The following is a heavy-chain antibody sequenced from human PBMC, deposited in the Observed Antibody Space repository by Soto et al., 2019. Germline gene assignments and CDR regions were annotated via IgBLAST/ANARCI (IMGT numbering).Heavy chain of an antibody. D-gene: IGHD3-22*01. CDR2: IIPIFGTA. J-gene: IGHJ5*02. V-gene: IGHV1-69*12. Sequence: QVQLVQSGAEVKKPGSSVKVSCKASGGTFSSYAISWVRQAPGQGLEWMGEIIPIFGTANYAQKFQGRVTITADESTSAAYMELSSLRSEDTAVYYCAGDRGPSSGYYPYWFDPWGQGNLVTVSS. CDR1: GGTFSSYA. CDR3: AGDRGPSSGYYPYWFDP.